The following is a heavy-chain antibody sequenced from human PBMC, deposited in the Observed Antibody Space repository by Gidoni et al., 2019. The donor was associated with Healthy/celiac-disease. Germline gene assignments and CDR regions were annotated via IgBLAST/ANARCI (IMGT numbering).Heavy chain of an antibody. Sequence: EVQLLESGGGLVQPGGSLRLSCAASGFTLTNYALSWVRQAPGKGLEWVAAISGSGETTYYADSVKGRFTISRDNSRNTLYVQLSSLRAEDTAVYYWAKDAWDSGYAPCNYWGQGTLVTVSS. CDR1: GFTLTNYA. CDR2: ISGSGETT. J-gene: IGHJ4*02. CDR3: AKDAWDSGYAPCNY. D-gene: IGHD5-12*01. V-gene: IGHV3-23*01.